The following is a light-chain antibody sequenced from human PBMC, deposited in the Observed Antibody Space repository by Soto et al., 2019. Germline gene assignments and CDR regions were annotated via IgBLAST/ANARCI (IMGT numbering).Light chain of an antibody. Sequence: EIQMTQSPSTLSAAVGDRVTITFRASQSISSWLAWYQQKPGKAPKLLIYDASSLESGVPSRFRGSGYGAEFTLTISSLQPDDFATYYCQQYDSYSTFGQGTNVDIK. CDR1: QSISSW. CDR2: DAS. J-gene: IGKJ1*01. V-gene: IGKV1-5*01. CDR3: QQYDSYST.